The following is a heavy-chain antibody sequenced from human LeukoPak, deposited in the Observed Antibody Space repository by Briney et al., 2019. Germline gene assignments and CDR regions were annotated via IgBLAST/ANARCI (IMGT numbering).Heavy chain of an antibody. CDR1: GFTFDDYA. CDR2: ISWNSGSI. D-gene: IGHD3-10*01. J-gene: IGHJ6*02. V-gene: IGHV3-9*01. CDR3: AKDMAAGSYYNYPLYGMDV. Sequence: PGRSLRLSCAASGFTFDDYAMHWVRQAPGKGLEWVSGISWNSGSIGYADSVKGRFTISRDNAKNSLYLQMNSLRAEDTALYYCAKDMAAGSYYNYPLYGMDVWGQGTTATVSS.